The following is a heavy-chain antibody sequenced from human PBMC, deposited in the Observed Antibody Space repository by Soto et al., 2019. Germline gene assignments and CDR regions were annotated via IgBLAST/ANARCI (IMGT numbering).Heavy chain of an antibody. CDR1: GFTFSSYS. J-gene: IGHJ4*02. CDR3: ARALMVRGVISPDY. V-gene: IGHV3-21*01. Sequence: PGGSLRLSCEASGFTFSSYSMNWVRQAPGKGLEWVSSISSSSSYIYYADSVKGRFTISRDNAKNSLYLQMNSLRAEDTAVYYCARALMVRGVISPDYWGQGTLVTVSS. D-gene: IGHD3-10*01. CDR2: ISSSSSYI.